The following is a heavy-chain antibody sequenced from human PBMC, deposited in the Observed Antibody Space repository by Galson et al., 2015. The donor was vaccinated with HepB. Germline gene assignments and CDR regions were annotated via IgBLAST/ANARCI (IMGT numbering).Heavy chain of an antibody. CDR1: GGTFSSYA. CDR2: IIPIFGIA. Sequence: SVKVSCKASGGTFSSYAISWVRQAPGQGLEWMGGIIPIFGIANYAQKFQGGVTITADESTSTAYMELSSLRSEDTAVYYCARDRTRTSWGSGFDYWGQGTLVTVSS. CDR3: ARDRTRTSWGSGFDY. D-gene: IGHD2-15*01. V-gene: IGHV1-69*13. J-gene: IGHJ4*02.